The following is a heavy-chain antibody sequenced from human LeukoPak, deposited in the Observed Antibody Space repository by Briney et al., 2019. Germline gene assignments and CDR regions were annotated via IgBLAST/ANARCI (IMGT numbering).Heavy chain of an antibody. CDR1: GDSISSYY. J-gene: IGHJ3*02. D-gene: IGHD2-15*01. CDR2: VYTSGNT. CDR3: VRGAHCIGGSCFSYAFDI. V-gene: IGHV4-4*07. Sequence: PSETLSLTCSVSGDSISSYYWSWIRQPAGKGLEWIGRVYTSGNTNYNPSLKSRVTMSVDTSKNQFSLKLNSVTAADTAVYYCVRGAHCIGGSCFSYAFDIWGQGTMVTVSS.